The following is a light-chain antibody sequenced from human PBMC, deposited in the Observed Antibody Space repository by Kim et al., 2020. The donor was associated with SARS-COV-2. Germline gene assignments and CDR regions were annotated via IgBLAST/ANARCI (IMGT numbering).Light chain of an antibody. CDR1: SLRSYY. CDR3: NSRDSRGKVV. Sequence: SSELTQDPAVSVALGQTVRITCQGDSLRSYYASWYQQKPGQAPVLVIYGKNNRPSGIPDRFSGSSSGNTASLTITGAQAEDEADYYCNSRDSRGKVVFCG. V-gene: IGLV3-19*01. J-gene: IGLJ2*01. CDR2: GKN.